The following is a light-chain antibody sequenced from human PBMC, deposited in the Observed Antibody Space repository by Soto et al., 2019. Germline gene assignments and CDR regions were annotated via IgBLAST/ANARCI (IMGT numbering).Light chain of an antibody. Sequence: DIQLTQSPSFLSASVGDRVTITCRASQGISSYLAWYQQKPGKAPKLLIYAASTLQSGVPSRFSGSGSGTEFAFTISSRQPEDFATYYCQRLNSYPATFGGGTKVEIK. V-gene: IGKV1-9*01. CDR3: QRLNSYPAT. CDR1: QGISSY. CDR2: AAS. J-gene: IGKJ4*01.